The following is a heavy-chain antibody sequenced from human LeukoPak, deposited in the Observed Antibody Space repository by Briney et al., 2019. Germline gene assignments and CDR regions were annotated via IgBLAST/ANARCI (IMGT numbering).Heavy chain of an antibody. V-gene: IGHV3-23*01. Sequence: PGRSLSLACAASGFSFDDYGMSWVRQPPGSGLEWVSSISGIGASTYYPDSVKGRSTISRANSKNTLCMQMNSLRAEDTAVYYCVKDRVGGSGWCCDAFDIWGQGKMVTVSS. J-gene: IGHJ3*02. D-gene: IGHD6-19*01. CDR3: VKDRVGGSGWCCDAFDI. CDR1: GFSFDDYG. CDR2: ISGIGAST.